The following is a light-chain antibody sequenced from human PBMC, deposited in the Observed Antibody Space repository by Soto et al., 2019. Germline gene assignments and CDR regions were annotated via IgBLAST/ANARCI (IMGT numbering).Light chain of an antibody. CDR1: SSDVGSYNL. Sequence: QSVLTQPASVSGSPGRSITISCTGTSSDVGSYNLVSWYQQHPGKAPKLMIYEGSKRPSGVSNRFSGSKSGNTASLTISGLQAEDEADYYCCSYARSSTFGGYVFGTGTKVTVL. CDR3: CSYARSSTFGGYV. J-gene: IGLJ1*01. CDR2: EGS. V-gene: IGLV2-23*03.